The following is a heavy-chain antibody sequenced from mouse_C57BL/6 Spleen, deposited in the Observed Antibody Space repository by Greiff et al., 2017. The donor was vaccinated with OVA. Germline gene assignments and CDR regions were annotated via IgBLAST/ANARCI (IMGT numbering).Heavy chain of an antibody. D-gene: IGHD1-1*01. Sequence: EVQLVESGGGLVKPGGSLKLSCAASGFTFSDYGMHWVRQAPEKGLEWVAYISSGSSTIYYADTVKGRFTISRDNAKNTLFLQMTSLRSEDTAMYYCARGVTTVEYYAMDYWGQGTSVTVSS. CDR3: ARGVTTVEYYAMDY. J-gene: IGHJ4*01. CDR1: GFTFSDYG. V-gene: IGHV5-17*01. CDR2: ISSGSSTI.